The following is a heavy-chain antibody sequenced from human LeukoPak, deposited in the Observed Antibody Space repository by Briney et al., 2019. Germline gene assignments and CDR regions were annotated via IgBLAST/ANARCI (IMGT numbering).Heavy chain of an antibody. J-gene: IGHJ5*01. CDR1: GYTFTSYH. CDR3: AREAITIFGLVRTQTTKGPHRFDS. V-gene: IGHV1-46*01. Sequence: ASVKVSCKASGYTFTSYHMHWVRQAPGQGLEWMGIINPSGGSTNYAQRFRGRVTMTRDMSTGTVYMELSSLTPEDTAVYYCAREAITIFGLVRTQTTKGPHRFDSWGQGTLVTVSS. D-gene: IGHD3-3*01. CDR2: INPSGGST.